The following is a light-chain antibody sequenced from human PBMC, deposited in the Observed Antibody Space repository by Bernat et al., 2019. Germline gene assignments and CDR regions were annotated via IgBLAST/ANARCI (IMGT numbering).Light chain of an antibody. CDR2: AAS. J-gene: IGKJ2*01. Sequence: DIQMTQSPSSLSASVGDRVTITCRASQSISSYLNWYQQKPGKAPNLLIYAASSLQIGVPSRFSVSGSGTDFTLTIKSLQPEDFATYYCHKSYSTPPFFGQGTKLEIK. V-gene: IGKV1-39*01. CDR3: HKSYSTPPF. CDR1: QSISSY.